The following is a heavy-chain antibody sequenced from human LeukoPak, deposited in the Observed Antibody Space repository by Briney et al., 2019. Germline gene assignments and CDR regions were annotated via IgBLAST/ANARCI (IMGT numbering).Heavy chain of an antibody. Sequence: AGGSLRLSCAASGFAFSTYSMNWVRQAQGKGLEWVSSITSSSTSIYYADSVKGRFTISRDNAKSSLYLQMNSLRAEDTAVYYCARVTAGTYYKGLGSFDSWGQGAQVTVSS. CDR1: GFAFSTYS. V-gene: IGHV3-21*01. D-gene: IGHD1-26*01. CDR2: ITSSSTSI. J-gene: IGHJ4*02. CDR3: ARVTAGTYYKGLGSFDS.